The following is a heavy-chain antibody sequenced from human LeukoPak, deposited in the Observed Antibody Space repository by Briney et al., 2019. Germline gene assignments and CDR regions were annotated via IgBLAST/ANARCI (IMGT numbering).Heavy chain of an antibody. V-gene: IGHV4-39*01. J-gene: IGHJ4*02. CDR3: AGRPSGYSGYDPHYFDY. Sequence: PSETLSLTCTVSGGSISSSSYYWGWIRQPPGKGLEWIGSIYYSGSTYYNPSLKSRVTISVDTSKNQFSLKLSSVTAADTAVYYCAGRPSGYSGYDPHYFDYWGQGTLVTVSS. CDR1: GGSISSSSYY. D-gene: IGHD5-12*01. CDR2: IYYSGST.